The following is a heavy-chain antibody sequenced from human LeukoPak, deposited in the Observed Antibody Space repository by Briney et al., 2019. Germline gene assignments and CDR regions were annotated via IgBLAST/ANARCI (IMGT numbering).Heavy chain of an antibody. CDR3: AKDHIEAAGSFDY. Sequence: GGSLRLSCAASGFTFSSYSMNWVRQAPGKGLEWVSSISSSSSYIYYADSVKGRFTISRDNSKNTLYLQMNSLRAEDTAVYYCAKDHIEAAGSFDYWGQGTLVTVSS. CDR2: ISSSSSYI. V-gene: IGHV3-21*04. J-gene: IGHJ4*02. CDR1: GFTFSSYS. D-gene: IGHD6-13*01.